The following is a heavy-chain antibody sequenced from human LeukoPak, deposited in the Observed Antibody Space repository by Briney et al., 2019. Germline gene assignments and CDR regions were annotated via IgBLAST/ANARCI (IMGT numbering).Heavy chain of an antibody. CDR2: FSSSGST. J-gene: IGHJ3*02. CDR1: GDSITYFY. V-gene: IGHV4-4*07. Sequence: SETLSLTCSVSGDSITYFYWSWIRQAAGKGLEWIGRFSSSGSTDYNASLKSRVTMSVDTSKNQLSLKLSSVTAADTAVYYCARVSITMVRGVTAFDIWGQGTMVTVSS. CDR3: ARVSITMVRGVTAFDI. D-gene: IGHD3-10*01.